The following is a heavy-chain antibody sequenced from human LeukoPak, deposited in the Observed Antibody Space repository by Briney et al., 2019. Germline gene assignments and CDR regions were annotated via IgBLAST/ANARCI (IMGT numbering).Heavy chain of an antibody. V-gene: IGHV4-39*07. J-gene: IGHJ4*02. Sequence: PSETLSLTCTVSGGSISSSSYYWGWIRQLPGKGLEWIGSIYYSGSTYYNPSLKSRVTISVDTSKNQFSLKLSSVTAADTAVYYCARGIVATTHFDYWGQGTLVTVSS. CDR2: IYYSGST. D-gene: IGHD5-12*01. CDR1: GGSISSSSYY. CDR3: ARGIVATTHFDY.